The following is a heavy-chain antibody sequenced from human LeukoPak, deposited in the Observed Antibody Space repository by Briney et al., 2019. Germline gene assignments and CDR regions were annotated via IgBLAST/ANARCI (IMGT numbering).Heavy chain of an antibody. CDR1: GFTFSGYD. D-gene: IGHD6-13*01. V-gene: IGHV3-13*01. CDR3: ARVKSSSWSDYGMDV. Sequence: PGGSLRLSCAASGFTFSGYDMHWVRQATGKGLEWVSAIGTAGDTYYPGSVKGRFTISRENAKNSLYLQMNSLRAGDTAVYYCARVKSSSWSDYGMDVWGQGTTVTVSS. CDR2: IGTAGDT. J-gene: IGHJ6*02.